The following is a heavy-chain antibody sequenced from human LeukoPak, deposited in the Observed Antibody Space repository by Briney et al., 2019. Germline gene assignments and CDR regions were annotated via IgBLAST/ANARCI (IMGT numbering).Heavy chain of an antibody. Sequence: EASVKVSCKASGGTFSSYTISWVRQAPGQGLEWMGRIIPILGIANYAQKFQGRVTITADKSTSTAYIELSSLRSEDTAVYYCARETEWLVETYYYYGMDVWGQGTTVTVSS. V-gene: IGHV1-69*04. CDR3: ARETEWLVETYYYYGMDV. CDR1: GGTFSSYT. D-gene: IGHD6-19*01. J-gene: IGHJ6*02. CDR2: IIPILGIA.